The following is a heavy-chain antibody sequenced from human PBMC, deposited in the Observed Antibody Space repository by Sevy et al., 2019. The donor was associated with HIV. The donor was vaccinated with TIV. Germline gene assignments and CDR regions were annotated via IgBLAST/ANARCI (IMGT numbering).Heavy chain of an antibody. V-gene: IGHV4-39*01. J-gene: IGHJ4*02. CDR2: IYYSGST. CDR1: GGSISSSSYY. Sequence: SETLSLTCTVSGGSISSSSYYWGWIRQPPGKGLEWIGSIYYSGSTYYNPSLKSRVTISVDTSKNQFYLKLSSVTAADTAVYYCASYLGYCSSTSCSYYFDYWGQGTLVTVSS. D-gene: IGHD2-2*01. CDR3: ASYLGYCSSTSCSYYFDY.